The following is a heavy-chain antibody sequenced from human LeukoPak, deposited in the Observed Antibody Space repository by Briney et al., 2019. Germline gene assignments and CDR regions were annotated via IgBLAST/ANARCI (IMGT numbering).Heavy chain of an antibody. V-gene: IGHV1-2*06. CDR2: INPNNGGT. D-gene: IGHD3-22*01. Sequence: GASVKVSCKASGYTFTGYYIHWVRQAPGQGLEWMGRINPNNGGTNYAQKFQGRVTMTRDMSMSTAYMELSRLRSVDTAVYYCAEEDNSSGYRPFDIWGQGTMVTGPS. CDR3: AEEDNSSGYRPFDI. J-gene: IGHJ3*02. CDR1: GYTFTGYY.